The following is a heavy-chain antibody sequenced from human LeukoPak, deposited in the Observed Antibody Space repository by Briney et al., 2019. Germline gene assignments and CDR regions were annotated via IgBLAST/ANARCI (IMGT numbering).Heavy chain of an antibody. CDR1: GFTFSNYA. Sequence: GGSLRLSCAASGFTFSNYAMSWVRQAPGKGLEWVSVISGSGGSTYYADSVKGRFTISRDNAQNTLYLQMYSLSAEDTAVYYCARDYPPDWGQGTLVTVSA. V-gene: IGHV3-23*01. CDR2: ISGSGGST. J-gene: IGHJ4*02. CDR3: ARDYPPD.